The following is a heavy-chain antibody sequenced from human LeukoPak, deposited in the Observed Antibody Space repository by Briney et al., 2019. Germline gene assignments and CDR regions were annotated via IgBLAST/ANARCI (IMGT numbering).Heavy chain of an antibody. CDR2: ISWSSASI. CDR3: VKDDSSGSYFQH. V-gene: IGHV3-9*01. J-gene: IGHJ1*01. CDR1: GFTFDDHG. D-gene: IGHD3-22*01. Sequence: GGSLRLSYDASGFTFDDHGMHWVRQAPGKGLEWVSGISWSSASIGYADSVKGRFTVSRDNAKNSLSLQMNSLRPEDTALYYCVKDDSSGSYFQHWGQGTLVTVSS.